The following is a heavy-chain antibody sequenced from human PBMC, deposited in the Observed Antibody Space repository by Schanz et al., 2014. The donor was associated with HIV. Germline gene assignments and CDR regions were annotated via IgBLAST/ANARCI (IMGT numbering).Heavy chain of an antibody. CDR3: ARTTIAAPGTEYYYGMDV. CDR2: ITPDGSVT. CDR1: GFTFGTKW. Sequence: DVQLVESGGGLIQPGESLRLSCVASGFTFGTKWMYWVRQGPGKGLAWVSYITPDGSVTYADSVKGRFTISRDNSKNTLFLQMNSLRAEDTAVYYCARTTIAAPGTEYYYGMDVWGQGTTVTVSS. V-gene: IGHV3-74*01. J-gene: IGHJ6*02. D-gene: IGHD6-13*01.